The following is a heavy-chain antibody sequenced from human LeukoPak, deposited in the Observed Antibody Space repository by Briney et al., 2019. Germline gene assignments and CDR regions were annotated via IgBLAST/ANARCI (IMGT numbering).Heavy chain of an antibody. CDR2: ITGSGDSA. CDR3: AKDEAWRPAAD. J-gene: IGHJ4*02. Sequence: GGSLRLSCAPSGFTFTNYAMSWVRQAPGKGLEWVSSITGSGDSAYYADSVKGRFTISRDNSKGTLYLQMNSLRAEDTAIYSCAKDEAWRPAADWGQGTLVTVSS. CDR1: GFTFTNYA. V-gene: IGHV3-23*01. D-gene: IGHD2-2*01.